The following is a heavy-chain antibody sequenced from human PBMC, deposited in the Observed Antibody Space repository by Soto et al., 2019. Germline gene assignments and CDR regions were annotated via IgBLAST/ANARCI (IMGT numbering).Heavy chain of an antibody. Sequence: GGSLRLSCAASGFTFSSYAMSWVRQAPGKGLEWVSAISGSGGSTYYADSVKGRFTISRDNSKNTLYLQMNSLRAEDTAVYYCAKCLRFLEWSMARYMDVWGKGTTVTVSS. D-gene: IGHD3-3*01. CDR3: AKCLRFLEWSMARYMDV. CDR1: GFTFSSYA. J-gene: IGHJ6*03. CDR2: ISGSGGST. V-gene: IGHV3-23*01.